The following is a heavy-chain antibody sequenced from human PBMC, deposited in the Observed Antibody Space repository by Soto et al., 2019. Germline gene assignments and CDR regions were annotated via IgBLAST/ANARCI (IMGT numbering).Heavy chain of an antibody. D-gene: IGHD3-16*02. J-gene: IGHJ3*02. CDR2: ISSSGSTI. CDR3: ARGKEYYDDVWGSYRNDAFDI. Sequence: GGSLRLSCAASGFTFSDYYMSWIRQAPGKGLEWVSYISSSGSTIYYADSVKGRFTISRDNAKNSLYLQMNSLRAEDTAVYYCARGKEYYDDVWGSYRNDAFDIWGQGTMVTVSS. V-gene: IGHV3-11*01. CDR1: GFTFSDYY.